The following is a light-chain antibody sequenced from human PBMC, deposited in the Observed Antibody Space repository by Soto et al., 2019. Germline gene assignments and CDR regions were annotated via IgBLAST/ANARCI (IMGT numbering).Light chain of an antibody. CDR1: QTVRNN. J-gene: IGKJ4*01. CDR3: HQYDHWPLT. V-gene: IGKV3D-15*01. Sequence: EIVLTQSPDSLCLSPGERATLSCRASQTVRNNYLAWYQQKPGQAPKLLIYDASSRATGIPARFSGSGSGTEFTLTVSSLQSEDFALYFCHQYDHWPLTFGGGTRWIS. CDR2: DAS.